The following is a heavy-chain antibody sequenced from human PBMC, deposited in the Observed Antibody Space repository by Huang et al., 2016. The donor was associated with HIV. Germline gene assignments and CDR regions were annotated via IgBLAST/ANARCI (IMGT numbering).Heavy chain of an antibody. CDR3: ARDKSSAGTFDY. V-gene: IGHV1-46*04. CDR1: GYTFTRYF. D-gene: IGHD3-10*01. J-gene: IGHJ4*02. CDR2: INPSGGTT. Sequence: QVQLVQSGAEMKKPGASVRVSCKASGYTFTRYFMHWVRQAPGQGLEWMGIINPSGGTTNYAQKWQGRVTVTRDTSTSTVYMQLSSLRSEDTAVYYCARDKSSAGTFDYWGQGTLVTVSS.